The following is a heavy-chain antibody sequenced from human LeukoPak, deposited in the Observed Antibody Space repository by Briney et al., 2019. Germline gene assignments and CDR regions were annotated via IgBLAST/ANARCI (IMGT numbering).Heavy chain of an antibody. CDR2: ISWNSDRI. Sequence: GRSLGLSCAASGFSFGDYAMHWVRQAPGKGLEWVSGISWNSDRIGYADSVKGRFTISRENAKNSLYLQMNSLRPEDTALYYCAKLGLPSSSGWIHYFDYWGQGTLVTVSS. J-gene: IGHJ4*02. CDR3: AKLGLPSSSGWIHYFDY. CDR1: GFSFGDYA. D-gene: IGHD6-19*01. V-gene: IGHV3-9*01.